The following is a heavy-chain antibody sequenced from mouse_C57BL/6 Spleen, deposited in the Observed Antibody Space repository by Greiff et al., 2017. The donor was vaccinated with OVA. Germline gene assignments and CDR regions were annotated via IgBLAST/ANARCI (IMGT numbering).Heavy chain of an antibody. J-gene: IGHJ4*01. D-gene: IGHD2-3*01. Sequence: VQVVESGPGLVAPSQSLSITCTVSGFSLTSYGVHWVRQPPGKGLEWLVVIWSDGSTTYNSALKSRLSISKDNSKSQVFLKMNSLQTDDTAMYYCARQGWLLREDYAMDYWGQGTSVTVSA. CDR2: IWSDGST. V-gene: IGHV2-6-1*01. CDR3: ARQGWLLREDYAMDY. CDR1: GFSLTSYG.